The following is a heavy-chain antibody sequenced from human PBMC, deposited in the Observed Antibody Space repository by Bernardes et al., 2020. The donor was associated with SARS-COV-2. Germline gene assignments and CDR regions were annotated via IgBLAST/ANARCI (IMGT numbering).Heavy chain of an antibody. V-gene: IGHV4-34*01. CDR3: ARAYYDVWDGYSSRPPFDP. CDR1: GGSFSGYY. CDR2: INHGGST. J-gene: IGHJ5*02. D-gene: IGHD3-3*01. Sequence: SETLSLTCGVYGGSFSGYYWSWIRQPPGKGLEWIGEINHGGSTNYNPSLKSRVTISVDTSNNQFSLRLRSVTAADTAVYYCARAYYDVWDGYSSRPPFDPWGQGTLVTVSS.